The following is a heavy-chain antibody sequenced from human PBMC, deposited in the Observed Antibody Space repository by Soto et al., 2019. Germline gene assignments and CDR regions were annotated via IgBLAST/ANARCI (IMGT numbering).Heavy chain of an antibody. CDR2: ISGSGSST. CDR1: GFTFSNYA. V-gene: IGHV3-23*01. D-gene: IGHD3-3*01. J-gene: IGHJ6*02. CDR3: AKAVTISGSFYYGMDV. Sequence: GESLKISCAASGFTFSNYAMNWVRQAPGKGLEWVSGISGSGSSTYYADSVKGRFTISRDNSKNRMYLQVHSLRAEDTAAYYCAKAVTISGSFYYGMDVWGQGTTVTVSS.